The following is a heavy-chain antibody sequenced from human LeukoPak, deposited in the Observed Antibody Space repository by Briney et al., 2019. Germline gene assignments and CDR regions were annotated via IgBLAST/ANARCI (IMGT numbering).Heavy chain of an antibody. D-gene: IGHD3/OR15-3a*01. Sequence: SETLSLTCTVSGGSISTYYWSWIRQPPGKGLEWIGEINHSGSTNYNPSLKSRVTISVDTSKNQFSLKLSSVTAADTAVYYCARGPIFGLYYYYYGMDVWGQGTTVTVSS. CDR2: INHSGST. CDR1: GGSISTYY. J-gene: IGHJ6*02. CDR3: ARGPIFGLYYYYYGMDV. V-gene: IGHV4-34*01.